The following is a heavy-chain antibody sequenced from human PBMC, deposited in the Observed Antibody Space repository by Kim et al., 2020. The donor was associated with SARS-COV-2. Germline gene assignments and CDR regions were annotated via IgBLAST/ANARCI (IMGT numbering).Heavy chain of an antibody. J-gene: IGHJ4*02. D-gene: IGHD2-15*01. CDR2: INHSGST. CDR3: ARGYTSKDIVVVVAAKDFDY. V-gene: IGHV4-34*01. Sequence: SETLSLTCAVYGGSFSGYYWSWIRQPPGKGLEWIGEINHSGSTNYNPSLKSRVTISVDTSKNQFSLKLSSVTAADTAVYYCARGYTSKDIVVVVAAKDFDYWGQGTLVTVSS. CDR1: GGSFSGYY.